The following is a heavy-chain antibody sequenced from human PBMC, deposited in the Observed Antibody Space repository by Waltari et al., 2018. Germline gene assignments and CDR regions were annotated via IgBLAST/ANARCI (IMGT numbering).Heavy chain of an antibody. Sequence: QVQLQESGPGLVKPSETLSLTCTVPGGSISSYYWGWIRQPPGKGLEYIGHIFYNGNTDYNPSLRSRITLSVDLSKNQFSLKVNSVTAADTAVYYCARWYCTSGSCNHLDFWGQGALVTVSS. J-gene: IGHJ4*02. V-gene: IGHV4-59*01. D-gene: IGHD2-8*01. CDR1: GGSISSYY. CDR2: IFYNGNT. CDR3: ARWYCTSGSCNHLDF.